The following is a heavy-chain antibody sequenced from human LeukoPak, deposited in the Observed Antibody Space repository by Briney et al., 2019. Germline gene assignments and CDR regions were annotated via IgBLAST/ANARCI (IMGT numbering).Heavy chain of an antibody. Sequence: GGSLRLSCAASGFTFSSYAMSWVRQAPGKGLEWVSAISGSGGSTYYADSVKGRFTISRDNSKNTLYLQMNSLRAEDTAVYYCARDRQEYQLLSDYYGMDVWGKGTTVTVSS. CDR2: ISGSGGST. CDR1: GFTFSSYA. V-gene: IGHV3-23*01. D-gene: IGHD2-2*01. CDR3: ARDRQEYQLLSDYYGMDV. J-gene: IGHJ6*04.